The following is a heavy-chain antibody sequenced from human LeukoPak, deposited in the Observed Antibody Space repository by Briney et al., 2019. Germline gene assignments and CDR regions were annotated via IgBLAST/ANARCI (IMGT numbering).Heavy chain of an antibody. CDR2: IYTSGST. CDR1: GGSISSYY. J-gene: IGHJ3*02. V-gene: IGHV4-4*07. D-gene: IGHD2-21*02. Sequence: NPSETLSLTCTVSGGSISSYYWSWIRQPAGKGLEWIGRIYTSGSTNYNPSLKSRVTMSVDTSKNQFSRKLSSVTAADTAVYYCARKVTAILPDDAFDIWGQGTMVTVSS. CDR3: ARKVTAILPDDAFDI.